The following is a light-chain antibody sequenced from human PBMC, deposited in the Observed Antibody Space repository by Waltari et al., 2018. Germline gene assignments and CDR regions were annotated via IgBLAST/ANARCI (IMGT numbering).Light chain of an antibody. CDR3: QQSYSALWT. CDR1: EGISIK. V-gene: IGKV1-39*01. Sequence: DIQMTQSPSSLSASVGDRVTISCRASEGISIKLNWYQQKPGKAPKLLIYASSSLQSGVPVRFGGSGSGTEFTLTISSLQPEDFATYYCQQSYSALWTFGQGTKVEIQ. J-gene: IGKJ1*01. CDR2: ASS.